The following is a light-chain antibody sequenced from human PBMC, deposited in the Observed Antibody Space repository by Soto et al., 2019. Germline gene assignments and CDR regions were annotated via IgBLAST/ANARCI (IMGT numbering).Light chain of an antibody. CDR1: SSDVGAYDY. J-gene: IGLJ1*01. V-gene: IGLV2-14*03. CDR3: SSYTSSSTRV. CDR2: EVS. Sequence: ALTQPASVSGSPGQSIAISCIGTSSDVGAYDYVSWYQQHPDRAPKLMIYEVSNRPSGVSNRFSGSKSVNTATLTISGLQAEDEADYYCSSYTSSSTRVFGTGTKVTVL.